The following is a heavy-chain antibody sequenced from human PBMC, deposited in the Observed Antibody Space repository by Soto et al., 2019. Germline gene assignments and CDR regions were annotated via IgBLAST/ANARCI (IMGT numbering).Heavy chain of an antibody. CDR3: ARPPLYSNGGYFDS. CDR2: TSNNGDRT. CDR1: GFTFTDHA. J-gene: IGHJ4*02. Sequence: PGGSLRLSCAVSGFTFTDHAMTWVRQAPGKGLEWVSTTSNNGDRTFYADSVKGRFTVSTDRTNNTLYLQMNSLRADDTAVYFCARPPLYSNGGYFDSWGRGTLVTVSS. D-gene: IGHD6-19*01. V-gene: IGHV3-23*01.